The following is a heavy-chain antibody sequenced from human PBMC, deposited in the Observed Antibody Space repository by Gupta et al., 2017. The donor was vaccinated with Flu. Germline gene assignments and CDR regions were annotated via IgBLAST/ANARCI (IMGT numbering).Heavy chain of an antibody. D-gene: IGHD2-15*01. CDR3: ANVQWWGGPELFDY. CDR2: ISYDGSNK. Sequence: QVQLVESGGGVVQPGRSLRLSCAASGFTFSSYGMHWVRQAPGKGLEWVAVISYDGSNKYYADSVKGRFTISRDNSKNTLYLQMNSLRAEDTAVYYCANVQWWGGPELFDYWGQGTLVTVSS. V-gene: IGHV3-30*18. J-gene: IGHJ4*02. CDR1: GFTFSSYG.